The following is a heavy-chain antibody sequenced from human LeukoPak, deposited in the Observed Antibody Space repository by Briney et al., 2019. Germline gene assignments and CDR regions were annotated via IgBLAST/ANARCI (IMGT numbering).Heavy chain of an antibody. CDR2: INPSGGST. V-gene: IGHV1-46*01. CDR1: GYTFTSYY. Sequence: ASVKVSCKASGYTFTSYYMHWVRQAPGQGLEWMGIINPSGGSTSYAQKFQGRVTMTRDTSTSTVYMELSSLRSEDTAVYYCARELRSGQQLVRGFDFDYWGQGTQVTVSS. D-gene: IGHD6-13*01. J-gene: IGHJ4*02. CDR3: ARELRSGQQLVRGFDFDY.